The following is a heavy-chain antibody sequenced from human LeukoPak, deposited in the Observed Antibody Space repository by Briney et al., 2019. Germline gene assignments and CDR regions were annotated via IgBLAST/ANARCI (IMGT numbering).Heavy chain of an antibody. Sequence: GGSLRLSCAASGFTFSSYAMHWVRQAPGKGLEYVSAISSNGGNTYYANSVKGRFTISRDNAKNTLYLQMGSLRAEDMAVYYCARSAEEYSSGWYYFDYWGQGTLVTVSS. J-gene: IGHJ4*02. CDR2: ISSNGGNT. V-gene: IGHV3-64*01. D-gene: IGHD6-19*01. CDR3: ARSAEEYSSGWYYFDY. CDR1: GFTFSSYA.